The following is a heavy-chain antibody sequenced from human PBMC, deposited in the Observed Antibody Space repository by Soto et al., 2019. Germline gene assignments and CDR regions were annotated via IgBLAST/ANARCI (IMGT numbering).Heavy chain of an antibody. CDR2: ISGDGDT. V-gene: IGHV3-23*01. Sequence: GGSLRLSCAASGFTFSRCAMSWVRQAPGKGLEWVSVISGDGDTYYADSVKGRFTISRDNSKDTLYLQMSSLRAEDTAVYYCAKDLGGRYFFNSTRNTYSVRDVGAHGTTVPV. CDR3: AKDLGGRYFFNSTRNTYSVRDV. J-gene: IGHJ6*02. CDR1: GFTFSRCA. D-gene: IGHD3-16*01.